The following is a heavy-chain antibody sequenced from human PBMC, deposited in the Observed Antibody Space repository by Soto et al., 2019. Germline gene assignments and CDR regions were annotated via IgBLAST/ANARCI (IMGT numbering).Heavy chain of an antibody. D-gene: IGHD2-15*01. V-gene: IGHV3-23*01. CDR3: AKIITSAATGF. CDR2: ISGDGAVT. J-gene: IGHJ4*02. Sequence: AGGSLRLSCAPSGFTFITYAMTWVRQAPGKGLEWVSSISGDGAVTFYADSVKGRFTISRDNSKSRLYLQMNNLRAGDTALYYCAKIITSAATGFWGQGTLVTVSS. CDR1: GFTFITYA.